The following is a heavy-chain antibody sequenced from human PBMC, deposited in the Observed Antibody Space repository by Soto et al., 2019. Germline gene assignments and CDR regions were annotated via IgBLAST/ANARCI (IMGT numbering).Heavy chain of an antibody. CDR2: IRSKANSYAT. D-gene: IGHD2-15*01. CDR3: TRPVDHNWFDP. CDR1: GYTFSGSA. Sequence: GGSLRLSCAASGYTFSGSAMHWVRQASGKGLEWVGRIRSKANSYATAYAASVKGRFTISRDDSKNTAYLQMNSLKAEDTAVYYCTRPVDHNWFDPWGQGTLVTVSS. J-gene: IGHJ5*02. V-gene: IGHV3-73*01.